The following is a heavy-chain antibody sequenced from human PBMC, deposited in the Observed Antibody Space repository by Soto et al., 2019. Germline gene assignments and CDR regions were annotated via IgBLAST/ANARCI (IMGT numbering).Heavy chain of an antibody. CDR3: AKSSEAYWSGGSCSDFDH. J-gene: IGHJ4*02. CDR2: ISYDGSNK. CDR1: GFTFSSYG. D-gene: IGHD2-15*01. Sequence: QVQLVESGGGVVQPGRSLRLSCAASGFTFSSYGMHWVRQAPGKGLEWVAVISYDGSNKYYADSVKGRFTISRDNSKNTLYLQMNSLRAEDTAVYYWAKSSEAYWSGGSCSDFDHWGQGTLVTVSS. V-gene: IGHV3-30*18.